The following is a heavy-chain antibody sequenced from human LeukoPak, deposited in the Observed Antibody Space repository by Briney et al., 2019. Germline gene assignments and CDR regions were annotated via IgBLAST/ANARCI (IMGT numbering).Heavy chain of an antibody. Sequence: PSETLSLTCTVSGGPISSYYWSWIRQPPGKGLEWIGYIYYSGSANYNPSLKSRVTISVDTSKNQFSLKLSSVTAADTAVYYCARRDVVVTPGGFDIWGQGTMVTVSS. D-gene: IGHD2-21*02. CDR2: IYYSGSA. CDR1: GGPISSYY. J-gene: IGHJ3*02. CDR3: ARRDVVVTPGGFDI. V-gene: IGHV4-59*08.